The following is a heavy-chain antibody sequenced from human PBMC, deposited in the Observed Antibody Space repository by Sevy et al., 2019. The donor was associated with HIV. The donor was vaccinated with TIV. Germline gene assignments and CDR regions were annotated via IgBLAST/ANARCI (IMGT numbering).Heavy chain of an antibody. Sequence: SETLSLTCTVSGGSIRSGRYYRTWIRQPAGKGLEWIGRIFPSGGSNFNPSMMSRVSMSIDTSKKQFSLRLTSVTAADTAVYYCARAEGSGYNYGYFDSWGPGTLVTVSS. CDR3: ARAEGSGYNYGYFDS. V-gene: IGHV4-61*02. J-gene: IGHJ4*02. CDR1: GGSIRSGRYY. D-gene: IGHD5-12*01. CDR2: IFPSGGS.